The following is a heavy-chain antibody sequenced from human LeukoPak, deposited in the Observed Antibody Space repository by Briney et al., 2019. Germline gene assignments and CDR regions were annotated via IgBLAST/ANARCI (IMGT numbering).Heavy chain of an antibody. CDR2: IKEDGSDK. CDR3: VPLNWNPPGDFDR. J-gene: IGHJ4*02. Sequence: GGSLRLSCAASGFTFSSYWMPWVRQAPGKGLEWVANIKEDGSDKYYVDSVKGRFSISKDNAKNSLYLQMNSLRVEDTAVYYCVPLNWNPPGDFDRWGQGTLVTVSS. CDR1: GFTFSSYW. D-gene: IGHD1-20*01. V-gene: IGHV3-7*01.